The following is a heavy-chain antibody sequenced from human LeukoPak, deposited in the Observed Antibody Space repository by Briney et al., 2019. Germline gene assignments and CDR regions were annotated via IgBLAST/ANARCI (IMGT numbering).Heavy chain of an antibody. D-gene: IGHD5-24*01. CDR2: IYTSGST. CDR3: AKTRDGYNLRDAFDI. J-gene: IGHJ3*02. CDR1: GVPISSYY. Sequence: SETLSLTCTVSGVPISSYYWTWIRQPAGKGLEWIGRIYTSGSTNYNPSLKSRVTMSVDTSKIQFSLKLSSVTAADTAVYYCAKTRDGYNLRDAFDIWGQGTMVTVSS. V-gene: IGHV4-4*07.